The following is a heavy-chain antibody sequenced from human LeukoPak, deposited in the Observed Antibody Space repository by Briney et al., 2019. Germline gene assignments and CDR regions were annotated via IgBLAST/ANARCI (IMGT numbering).Heavy chain of an antibody. J-gene: IGHJ5*02. Sequence: SVKVSCKASGGTFSSYAISWVRQAPGQGLEWMGRIIPILGIANYAQKFQGRVTITADKSTSTAYMELSSLRSEDTAVYYCARAYYDSSGYYGNLWGQGTLVTVSS. CDR1: GGTFSSYA. V-gene: IGHV1-69*04. CDR2: IIPILGIA. CDR3: ARAYYDSSGYYGNL. D-gene: IGHD3-22*01.